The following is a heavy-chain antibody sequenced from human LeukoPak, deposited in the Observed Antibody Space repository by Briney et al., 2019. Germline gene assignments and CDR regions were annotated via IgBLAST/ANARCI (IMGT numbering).Heavy chain of an antibody. J-gene: IGHJ6*03. Sequence: ASVKVSCKASGYTFTSYDINWVRQATGQGLEWMGWMNPNSGNTGYAQKFQGRVTMTRNTSISTAYMELSSLRSEDTAVYYCARGGWGVVPTNDYYYYYMDVWGKGTTVTISS. D-gene: IGHD2-2*01. CDR3: ARGGWGVVPTNDYYYYYMDV. CDR2: MNPNSGNT. CDR1: GYTFTSYD. V-gene: IGHV1-8*01.